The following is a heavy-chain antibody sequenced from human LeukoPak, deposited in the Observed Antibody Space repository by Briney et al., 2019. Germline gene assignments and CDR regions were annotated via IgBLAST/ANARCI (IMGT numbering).Heavy chain of an antibody. J-gene: IGHJ4*02. CDR1: GFTFSGYW. V-gene: IGHV4-59*01. CDR2: IYYSGST. CDR3: ARIPGRRYYFDY. Sequence: GSLRLSCVASGFTFSGYWMSWIRQPPGKGLEWIGYIYYSGSTNYNPSLRSRVTISVDTSKNQFSLKLSSVTAADTAVYYCARIPGRRYYFDYWGQGTLVTVSS. D-gene: IGHD1-26*01.